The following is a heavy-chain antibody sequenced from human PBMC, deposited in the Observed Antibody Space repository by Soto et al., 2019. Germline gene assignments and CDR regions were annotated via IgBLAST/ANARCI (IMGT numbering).Heavy chain of an antibody. D-gene: IGHD6-19*01. CDR3: AADSWYTSGWYEPDY. CDR2: IVVGSGNT. J-gene: IGHJ4*02. V-gene: IGHV1-58*02. CDR1: GFTFTSSA. Sequence: ASVKVSCKASGFTFTSSAMQWVRQARGQRLEWIGWIVVGSGNTNYAQKFQERVTITRDMSTSTAYMELSSLRSEDTAVYYCAADSWYTSGWYEPDYWGQGTLVTVSS.